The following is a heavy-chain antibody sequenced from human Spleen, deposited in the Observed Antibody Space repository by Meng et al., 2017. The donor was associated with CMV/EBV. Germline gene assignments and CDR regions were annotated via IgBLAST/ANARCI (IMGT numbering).Heavy chain of an antibody. D-gene: IGHD2-2*01. CDR1: GYTFTGYY. J-gene: IGHJ3*02. CDR3: ARAVPAALTVGAFDI. Sequence: ASVNVSCKACGYTFTGYYMHWVRQAPGQGLEWMGWIYPNSGGTNYAQKFQGRVTMTRDTSISTAYMELSRLRSDDTAVYYCARAVPAALTVGAFDIWGQGTMVTVSS. CDR2: IYPNSGGT. V-gene: IGHV1-2*02.